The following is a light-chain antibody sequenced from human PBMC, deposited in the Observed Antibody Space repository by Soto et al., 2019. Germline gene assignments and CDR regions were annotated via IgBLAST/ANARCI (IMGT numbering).Light chain of an antibody. V-gene: IGLV1-40*01. CDR1: TSNIGAGFD. CDR2: GNN. Sequence: QSVLTQPPSVSGALGQRVTISCTGSTSNIGAGFDVHWYQQFPGTAPKLLIFGNNNRPSGVPDRFSGSKSGTSASLAITGLQAEDEADYYCQSYDSNLSGSEVFGTGTKLTVL. J-gene: IGLJ1*01. CDR3: QSYDSNLSGSEV.